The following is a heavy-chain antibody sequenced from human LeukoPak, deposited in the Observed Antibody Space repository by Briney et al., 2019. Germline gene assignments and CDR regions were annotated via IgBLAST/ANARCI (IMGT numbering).Heavy chain of an antibody. CDR3: ARRGYYDSSGYNPRYFDL. V-gene: IGHV4-4*02. J-gene: IGHJ2*01. CDR2: TYHSGST. CDR1: GDSINDYDW. Sequence: SETLSLTCTVSGDSINDYDWWSWVRQPPGKGLEWIGETYHSGSTNYNPSLKSRVTISVDTSKNQFSLKLSSVTAADTAMYYCARRGYYDSSGYNPRYFDLWGRGTLVTVSS. D-gene: IGHD3-22*01.